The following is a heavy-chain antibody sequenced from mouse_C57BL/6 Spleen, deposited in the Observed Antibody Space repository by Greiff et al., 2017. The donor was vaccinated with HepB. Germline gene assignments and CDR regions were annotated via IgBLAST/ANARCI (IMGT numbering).Heavy chain of an antibody. CDR2: ISDGGSYT. D-gene: IGHD2-2*01. CDR1: GFTFSSYA. CDR3: ARDLGWLPSWFAY. Sequence: EVQLQQSGGGLVKPGGSLKLSCAASGFTFSSYAMSWVRQTPEKRLEWVATISDGGSYTYYPDNVKGRFTISRDNAKNNLYLQMSHLKSEDTAMYYCARDLGWLPSWFAYWGQGTLVTVSA. V-gene: IGHV5-4*01. J-gene: IGHJ3*01.